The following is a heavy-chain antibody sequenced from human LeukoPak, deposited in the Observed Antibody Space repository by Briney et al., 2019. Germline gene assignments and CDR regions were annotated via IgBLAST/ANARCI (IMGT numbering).Heavy chain of an antibody. CDR2: ICTAGDT. CDR3: AIGGEQQLVLAYYYYGMDV. J-gene: IGHJ6*02. D-gene: IGHD6-13*01. CDR1: GFTFSSYD. Sequence: GGSLRLSCAASGFTFSSYDMHWVRQATGKGVEWVSAICTAGDTYYPGPVKGRFTISSENANNSLYLQMNSLKAGDTAVYYCAIGGEQQLVLAYYYYGMDVWGQGTTVTVSS. V-gene: IGHV3-13*04.